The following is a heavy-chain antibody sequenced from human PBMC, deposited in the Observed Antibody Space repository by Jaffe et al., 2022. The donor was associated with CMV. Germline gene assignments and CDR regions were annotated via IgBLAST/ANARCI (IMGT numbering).Heavy chain of an antibody. CDR2: ISSSGSTI. CDR3: ARAYYYDSSGYYYGAYFDY. CDR1: GFTFSSYE. J-gene: IGHJ4*02. V-gene: IGHV3-48*03. Sequence: EVQLVESGGGLVQPGGSLRLSCAASGFTFSSYEMNWVRQAPGKGLEWVSYISSSGSTIYYADSVKGRFTISRDNAKNSLYLQMNSLRAEDTAVYYCARAYYYDSSGYYYGAYFDYWGQGTLVTVSS. D-gene: IGHD3-22*01.